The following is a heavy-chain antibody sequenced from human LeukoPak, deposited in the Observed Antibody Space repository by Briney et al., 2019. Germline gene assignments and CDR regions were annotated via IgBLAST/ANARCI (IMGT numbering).Heavy chain of an antibody. CDR2: INPNSGGT. CDR3: ARSLVPAASEVWWLELHSSAWYYFDY. D-gene: IGHD2-2*01. J-gene: IGHJ4*02. CDR1: GYTFTGYY. Sequence: GASVKVSCKASGYTFTGYYMHWVRQAPGQGLEWMGWINPNSGGTNYAQKFQGRVTMTRDTSISTAYMELSRLRSDDTAVYYCARSLVPAASEVWWLELHSSAWYYFDYWGQGTLVTVSS. V-gene: IGHV1-2*02.